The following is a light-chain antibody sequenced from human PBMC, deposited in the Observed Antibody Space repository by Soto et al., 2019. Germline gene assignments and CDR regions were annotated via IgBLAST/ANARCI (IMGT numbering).Light chain of an antibody. CDR3: QHYYTVPVT. J-gene: IGKJ5*01. Sequence: DIVMTQSPDSLAVSLGERATINCKSSQTVLRSSNNKNHLGWYQHKPGQPPKLLISWASTRESGVPDRFSGSGSGTDFTLTISSMQPEDVAVYYCQHYYTVPVTFGQGTRLEIK. V-gene: IGKV4-1*01. CDR2: WAS. CDR1: QTVLRSSNNKNH.